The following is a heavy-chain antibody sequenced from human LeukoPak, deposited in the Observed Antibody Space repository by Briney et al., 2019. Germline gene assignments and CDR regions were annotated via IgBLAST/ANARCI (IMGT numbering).Heavy chain of an antibody. D-gene: IGHD5-18*01. CDR3: ARIHTETYGMDV. Sequence: SGPALVKPTQTLTLTCTFSGFSLSTSGMCVSWIRQPPGKALEWLARIDRDDDKYYSTSLKTRLTISKDTSKNQVVLTMTNMDPVDTATYYCARIHTETYGMDVWGQGTTVTVSS. CDR1: GFSLSTSGMC. J-gene: IGHJ6*02. CDR2: IDRDDDK. V-gene: IGHV2-70*11.